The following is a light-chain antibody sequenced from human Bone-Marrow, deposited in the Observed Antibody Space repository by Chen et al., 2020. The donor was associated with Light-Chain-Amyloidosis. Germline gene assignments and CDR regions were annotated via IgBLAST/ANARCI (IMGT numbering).Light chain of an antibody. Sequence: DIQMTQSPSTLSASVGDSVTITCRGSQSLDNWLAWYQQKPGKAPKLLIYKASTLVSGVPSRFSGRGSGTDFTLTISSLRPDDFATYYCQQYNTRSITFGQGTRLEIK. CDR1: QSLDNW. CDR2: KAS. V-gene: IGKV1-5*03. J-gene: IGKJ5*01. CDR3: QQYNTRSIT.